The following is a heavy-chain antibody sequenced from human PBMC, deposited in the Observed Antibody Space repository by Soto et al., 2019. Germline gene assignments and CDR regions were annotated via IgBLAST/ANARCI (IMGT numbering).Heavy chain of an antibody. J-gene: IGHJ5*02. D-gene: IGHD3-3*01. CDR1: GGTISGYY. CDR3: ARGQRFSACFDP. V-gene: IGHV4-4*07. Sequence: ASETLSLTCTVTGGTISGYYWTWIRQSAGGGLEWIGRIYSSGSTNYNPSLKSRVTISLDTSMNHFSLRLSSVTAADTAVYYCARGQRFSACFDPWGQGTLVTVSS. CDR2: IYSSGST.